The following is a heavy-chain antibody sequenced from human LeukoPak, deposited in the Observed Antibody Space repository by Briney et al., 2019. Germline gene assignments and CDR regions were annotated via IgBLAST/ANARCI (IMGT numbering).Heavy chain of an antibody. J-gene: IGHJ4*02. CDR3: ARAPTREGGGALFDY. CDR2: IYSSGST. V-gene: IGHV4-4*07. D-gene: IGHD3-16*01. Sequence: SETLSLTCTVSGGSIISYYWSWIRQPAGKGLEWIGRIYSSGSTNYNPSLKSRVTMSVDTSKDQFSLNLSSVTAADTAVYYCARAPTREGGGALFDYWGQGTLVTVSS. CDR1: GGSIISYY.